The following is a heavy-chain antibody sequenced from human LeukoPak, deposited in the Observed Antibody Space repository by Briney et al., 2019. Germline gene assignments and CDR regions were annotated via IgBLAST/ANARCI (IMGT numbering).Heavy chain of an antibody. CDR1: GYTFTSYD. V-gene: IGHV1-8*03. D-gene: IGHD3-3*01. CDR3: ARYQDYDFLGY. Sequence: ASVEVSCKASGYTFTSYDINWVRQATGQGLEWMGWMNPNSGNTGYAQKFQGRVTITRNTSISTAYMELSSLRSDDTAVYYCARYQDYDFLGYWGQGTLVTVSS. J-gene: IGHJ4*02. CDR2: MNPNSGNT.